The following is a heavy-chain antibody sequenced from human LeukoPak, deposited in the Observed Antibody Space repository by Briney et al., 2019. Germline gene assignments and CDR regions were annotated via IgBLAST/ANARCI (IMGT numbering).Heavy chain of an antibody. J-gene: IGHJ6*03. V-gene: IGHV1-18*01. D-gene: IGHD6-19*01. CDR2: ISAYYGNT. CDR1: GYTFTTYA. Sequence: ASVKVSCKASGYTFTTYAISWVRQAPGQGLEWMGWISAYYGNTTYAQKFQGRVTMTTDTSTSTAYMELSSLRSEDTAVYYCARGPNSSGWRNYYYMDVWGKGTTVTISS. CDR3: ARGPNSSGWRNYYYMDV.